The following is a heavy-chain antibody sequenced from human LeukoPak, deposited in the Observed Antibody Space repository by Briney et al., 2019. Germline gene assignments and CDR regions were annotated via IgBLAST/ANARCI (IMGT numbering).Heavy chain of an antibody. CDR3: ANVFSGGNAYQSDY. Sequence: GGSLRLSCVASGFTFSSYAMNWVRQAPGKGLEWVSVVSVRGDTTYFADSVKGRFTISRDNSKNTLYLQMNSLRADDTAIYYCANVFSGGNAYQSDYWGQGTLVTVSS. CDR1: GFTFSSYA. V-gene: IGHV3-23*01. D-gene: IGHD2-15*01. J-gene: IGHJ4*02. CDR2: VSVRGDTT.